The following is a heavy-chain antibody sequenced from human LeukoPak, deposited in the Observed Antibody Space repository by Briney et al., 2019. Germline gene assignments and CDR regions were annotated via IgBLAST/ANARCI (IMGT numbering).Heavy chain of an antibody. D-gene: IGHD4-17*01. J-gene: IGHJ4*02. Sequence: SETLSLTCTGSSGSISSYYWSWIRQPPGKGLKWIGYIFYSGTTNYNPSLKSRPTISVDTSKNQFSLGLSSVTAADTAVYYCARGPTRYYFDCWGQGTLVTVSS. CDR3: ARGPTRYYFDC. CDR2: IFYSGTT. V-gene: IGHV4-59*01. CDR1: SGSISSYY.